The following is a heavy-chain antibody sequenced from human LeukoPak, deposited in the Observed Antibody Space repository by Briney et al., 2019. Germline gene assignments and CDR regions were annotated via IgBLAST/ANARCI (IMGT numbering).Heavy chain of an antibody. CDR1: GFAFSDSA. V-gene: IGHV3-23*01. CDR3: AKYPYSPMGY. CDR2: IKSRGDST. Sequence: GGSLRLSCAASGFAFSDSAMSWVRQAPGEGLEWVSAIKSRGDSTHYADSVKGRFTISRDNSKNTLYLQMDSLRAEDTAVYYCAKYPYSPMGYWGQGTLVTVSS. D-gene: IGHD2-15*01. J-gene: IGHJ4*02.